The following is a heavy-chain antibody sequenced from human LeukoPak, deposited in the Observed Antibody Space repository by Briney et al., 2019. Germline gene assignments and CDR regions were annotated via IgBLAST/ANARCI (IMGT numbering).Heavy chain of an antibody. CDR1: GFTLDDYA. J-gene: IGHJ4*02. Sequence: PGRSLRLSCAASGFTLDDYAMHWVRQAPGKGLEWVSGISWNSGSIGYADSVKGRFTISRDNAKNSLYLQMNSLRAEDTALYYCAKDKWELPLGPFDYWGQGTLVTVSS. CDR2: ISWNSGSI. V-gene: IGHV3-9*01. CDR3: AKDKWELPLGPFDY. D-gene: IGHD1-26*01.